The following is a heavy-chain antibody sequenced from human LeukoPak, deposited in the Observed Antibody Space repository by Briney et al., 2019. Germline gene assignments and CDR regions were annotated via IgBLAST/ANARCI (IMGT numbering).Heavy chain of an antibody. J-gene: IGHJ4*02. CDR1: GFTFSSYW. V-gene: IGHV3-74*01. D-gene: IGHD1-26*01. CDR2: INSDGSVT. Sequence: GGSLRLPCAATGFTFSSYWMHWVRQAPGKGLLWVSRINSDGSVTTYADSEKGRFTISRDDAKNTLYLQMNSLRAEDTAVYYCTRATGSFYGLGYWGQGTLVTVSS. CDR3: TRATGSFYGLGY.